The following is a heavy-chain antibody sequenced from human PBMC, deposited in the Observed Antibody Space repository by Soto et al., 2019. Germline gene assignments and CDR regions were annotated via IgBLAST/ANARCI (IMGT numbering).Heavy chain of an antibody. Sequence: GGSLRLSCAASGFTLSSSAMNWVRQAPGKGLEWVALISYDGTNKDYADSVKGRFITSRDNSKNTLYLQMNSLRAEDTAVYYCARVLIYTGYYYYGMDVWGQGTTVTVSS. CDR3: ARVLIYTGYYYYGMDV. CDR1: GFTLSSSA. J-gene: IGHJ6*02. CDR2: ISYDGTNK. D-gene: IGHD3-10*01. V-gene: IGHV3-30-3*01.